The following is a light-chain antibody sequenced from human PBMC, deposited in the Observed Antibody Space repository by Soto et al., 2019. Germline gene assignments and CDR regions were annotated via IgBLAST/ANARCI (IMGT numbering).Light chain of an antibody. V-gene: IGLV2-14*01. CDR1: SSVVGGYNY. J-gene: IGLJ1*01. Sequence: QSVLTQPASVSGSPGQSITISCTGTSSVVGGYNYVSWYQQHPGKAPKLMIYEVSNRPSGVSNRFSGSKSGNSASLTISGLQAEDEADYYCSSYTSSSTLVFRTGTKATVL. CDR2: EVS. CDR3: SSYTSSSTLV.